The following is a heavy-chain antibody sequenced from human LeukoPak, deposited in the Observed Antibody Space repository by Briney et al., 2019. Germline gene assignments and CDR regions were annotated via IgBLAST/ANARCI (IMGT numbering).Heavy chain of an antibody. Sequence: GGSLRLSCAASGFTFSSYEMNWVRQAPGKGLEWVSYISSSGSTIYYADSVKGRFTISRDNAKNSLYLQMNSLRAEDTAVYYCARDYFDWLLYPPGFDYWGQGTLVTVSS. D-gene: IGHD3-9*01. V-gene: IGHV3-48*03. CDR3: ARDYFDWLLYPPGFDY. J-gene: IGHJ4*02. CDR2: ISSSGSTI. CDR1: GFTFSSYE.